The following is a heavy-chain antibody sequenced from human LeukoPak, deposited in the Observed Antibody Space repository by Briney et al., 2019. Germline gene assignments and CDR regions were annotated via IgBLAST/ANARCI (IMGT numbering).Heavy chain of an antibody. CDR3: ARIRLRLLWFGELLYSGNYYYYMDV. J-gene: IGHJ6*03. V-gene: IGHV1-18*01. CDR2: ISAYNGNT. D-gene: IGHD3-10*01. Sequence: GASVKVSCKTSGYTFTSYGISWVRQAPGQGLEWMGWISAYNGNTHSAQKLQGRVTMTTDTSTSTAYMELRSLRSDDTAVYYCARIRLRLLWFGELLYSGNYYYYMDVWGKGTTVTVSS. CDR1: GYTFTSYG.